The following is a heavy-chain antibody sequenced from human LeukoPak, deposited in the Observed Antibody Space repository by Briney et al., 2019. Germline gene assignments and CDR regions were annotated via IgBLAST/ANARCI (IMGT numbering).Heavy chain of an antibody. V-gene: IGHV3-7*01. D-gene: IGHD1-26*01. CDR3: AKWELYSGFYYIDY. CDR1: GFTFSSYW. J-gene: IGHJ4*02. Sequence: GGSLRLSCAASGFTFSSYWMTWVRQGPGKGLEWVANIKPDGSLIYYVDSVKGRFTISRDNAKNSLYLQMNGLRAEDTAVYYCAKWELYSGFYYIDYWGQGPLATVSS. CDR2: IKPDGSLI.